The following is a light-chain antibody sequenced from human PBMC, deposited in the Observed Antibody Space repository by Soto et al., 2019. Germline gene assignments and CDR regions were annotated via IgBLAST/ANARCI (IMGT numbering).Light chain of an antibody. V-gene: IGKV1-5*01. J-gene: IGKJ5*01. CDR2: DAS. Sequence: DIEVTQSPSTLSASVGDRATISCRASQSISSWLAWYQQKPGKATKLLIYDASSLESGVPSRFSGSGSGTEFTLTISSLQPEDFANYYCQQSYSTHPITFGQGTRLEIK. CDR3: QQSYSTHPIT. CDR1: QSISSW.